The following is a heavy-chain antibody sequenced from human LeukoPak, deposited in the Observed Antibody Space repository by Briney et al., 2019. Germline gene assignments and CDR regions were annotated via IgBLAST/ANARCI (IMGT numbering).Heavy chain of an antibody. CDR3: ARSMVRGASRWFDP. V-gene: IGHV1-69*06. CDR2: IIPIFGTA. D-gene: IGHD3-10*01. Sequence: GASVKVSCKASGGTFSSYAISWVRQAPGQGLEWMGGIIPIFGTANYAQKFQGRVTITADKSTSTAYMELSSLRSEDTAVYYCARSMVRGASRWFDPWGQGTLVTVSS. J-gene: IGHJ5*02. CDR1: GGTFSSYA.